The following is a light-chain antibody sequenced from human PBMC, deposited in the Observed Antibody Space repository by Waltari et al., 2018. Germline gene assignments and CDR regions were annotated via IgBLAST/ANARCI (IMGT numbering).Light chain of an antibody. J-gene: IGKJ1*01. CDR3: QQSYSTRWT. CDR1: QSIASS. Sequence: DLQMTHPPSSLSASVGDRVTITCRASQSIASSLNWYQKKPGKAPKLLIYAASSLQSGVPSRFSGSGSGTSFTLTINSLQPEDFATYYCQQSYSTRWTFGQGTKVDIK. V-gene: IGKV1-39*01. CDR2: AAS.